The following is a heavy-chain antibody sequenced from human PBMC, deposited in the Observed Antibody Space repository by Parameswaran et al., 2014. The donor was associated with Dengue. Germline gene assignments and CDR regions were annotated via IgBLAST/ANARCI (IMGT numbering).Heavy chain of an antibody. CDR3: ARSPVRDYDFWSGYLYYFDY. Sequence: RWIRQPPGKGLEWIGYIYYSGSTNYNPSLKSRVTISVDTSKNQFSLKLSSVTAADTAVYYCARSPVRDYDFWSGYLYYFDYWGQGTLVTVSS. J-gene: IGHJ4*02. D-gene: IGHD3-3*01. CDR2: IYYSGST. V-gene: IGHV4-59*01.